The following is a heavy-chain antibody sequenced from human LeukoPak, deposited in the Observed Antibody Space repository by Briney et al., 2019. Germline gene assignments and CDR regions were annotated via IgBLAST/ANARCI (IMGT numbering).Heavy chain of an antibody. J-gene: IGHJ2*01. CDR1: GFTFSSYG. CDR3: ASHANYGDYDWYFDL. D-gene: IGHD4-17*01. CDR2: IRYDGSNK. Sequence: GGSLRLSCAASGFTFSSYGMHWVRQAPGKGLEWVAFIRYDGSNKYYADSVKGRFTISRDNSKNTLYLQMNSLRAEDTAVYYCASHANYGDYDWYFDLWGRGTLVTVSS. V-gene: IGHV3-30*02.